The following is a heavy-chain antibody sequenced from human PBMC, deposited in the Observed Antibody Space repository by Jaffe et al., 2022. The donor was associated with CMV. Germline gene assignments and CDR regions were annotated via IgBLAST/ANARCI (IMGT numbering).Heavy chain of an antibody. CDR2: ISSNGGST. CDR1: GFTFSSYA. CDR3: VKGVRGSYYPFDY. V-gene: IGHV3-64D*06. J-gene: IGHJ4*02. D-gene: IGHD1-26*01. Sequence: EVQLVESGGGLVQPGGSLRLSCSASGFTFSSYAMHWVRQAPGKGLEYVSAISSNGGSTYYADSVKGRFTISRDNSKNTLYLQMSSLRAEDTAVYYCVKGVRGSYYPFDYWGQGTLVTVSS.